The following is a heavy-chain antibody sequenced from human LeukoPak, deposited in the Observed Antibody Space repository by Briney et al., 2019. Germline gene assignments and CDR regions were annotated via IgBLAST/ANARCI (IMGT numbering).Heavy chain of an antibody. J-gene: IGHJ4*02. D-gene: IGHD4-17*01. Sequence: PSETLSLTCTVSGGSISSGSYYWSWIRQPAGKGLEWIGRIYTSGSTNYNPSLKSRVTISVDTSKNQFPLKLSSVTAADTAVYYCARAQRNYGDYYFDYWGQGTLVTVSS. V-gene: IGHV4-61*02. CDR1: GGSISSGSYY. CDR2: IYTSGST. CDR3: ARAQRNYGDYYFDY.